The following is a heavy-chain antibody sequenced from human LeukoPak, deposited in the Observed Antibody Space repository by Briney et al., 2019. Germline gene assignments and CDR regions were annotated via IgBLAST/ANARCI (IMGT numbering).Heavy chain of an antibody. D-gene: IGHD2-15*01. Sequence: GGSLRLSCAASGFTFSQYWMHWVRQAPGKGLEWVANIKQDGSEKYYVDSVRGRFTISRDNAKNSLYLQMNSLRAEDTAVYYCARAWDIVVVVAATTYFDYWGQGTLVTVSS. V-gene: IGHV3-7*04. CDR1: GFTFSQYW. CDR2: IKQDGSEK. CDR3: ARAWDIVVVVAATTYFDY. J-gene: IGHJ4*02.